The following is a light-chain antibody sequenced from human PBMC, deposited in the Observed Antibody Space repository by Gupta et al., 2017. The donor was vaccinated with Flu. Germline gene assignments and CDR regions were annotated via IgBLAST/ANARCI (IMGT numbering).Light chain of an antibody. V-gene: IGKV1-5*03. J-gene: IGKJ3*01. CDR1: QSISTW. CDR2: KAS. Sequence: DIQMTQSPSTLSASVGARVTITCRASQSISTWLAWYQQKPGNAPNLLIYKASSLESGVPSRFSGSGSGTEFTLTISSLQPDDVATYYCQQDVSNPFTFGHGTKVDIK. CDR3: QQDVSNPFT.